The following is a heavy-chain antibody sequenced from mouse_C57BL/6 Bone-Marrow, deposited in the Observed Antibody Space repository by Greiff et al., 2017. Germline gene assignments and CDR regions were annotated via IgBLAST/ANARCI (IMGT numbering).Heavy chain of an antibody. Sequence: QVQLQQPGAELVMPGASVKLSCKASGYTFTSYWMHWVKQRPGQGLEWIGEIDPSDSYTNYNLKFKGKSTLTVDKSSSTAYMQLSSLTSEDSAVYYCASSYYDYDEYFDVWGTGTTVTVSS. CDR2: IDPSDSYT. CDR1: GYTFTSYW. CDR3: ASSYYDYDEYFDV. J-gene: IGHJ1*03. D-gene: IGHD2-4*01. V-gene: IGHV1-69*01.